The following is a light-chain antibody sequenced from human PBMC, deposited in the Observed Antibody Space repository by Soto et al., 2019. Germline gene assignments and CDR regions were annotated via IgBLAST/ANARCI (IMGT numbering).Light chain of an antibody. CDR1: KNDIGVYDF. CDR2: EVV. V-gene: IGLV2-8*01. CDR3: KSYAGSNTYV. Sequence: QCVRTQPPSSSGSAGGGVTISCPGTKNDIGVYDFVSWYQHHPGKAPRLIIYEVVQRPSGVPDRFSGSKSGNTASLTVSGLQAADEADYFCKSYAGSNTYVFGSGNKVTVL. J-gene: IGLJ1*01.